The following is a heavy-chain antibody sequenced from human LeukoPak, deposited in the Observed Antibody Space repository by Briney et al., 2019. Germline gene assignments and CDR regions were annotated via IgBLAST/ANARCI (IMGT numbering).Heavy chain of an antibody. V-gene: IGHV1-2*02. CDR2: INPNSGGT. J-gene: IGHJ4*02. D-gene: IGHD3-22*01. Sequence: WINPNSGGTNYAQKFQGRVTMTRDTSVSTAYMELSRLRSDDTAVYYCARVLGYYDSSGLDYWGQGTLVTVSS. CDR3: ARVLGYYDSSGLDY.